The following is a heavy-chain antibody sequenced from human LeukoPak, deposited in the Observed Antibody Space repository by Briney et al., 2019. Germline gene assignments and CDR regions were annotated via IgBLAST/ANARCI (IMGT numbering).Heavy chain of an antibody. V-gene: IGHV3-33*06. Sequence: PGGSLRLSCAASGFTFSSYGMHWVRQAPGKGLEWVAVIWYDGSNKYYADSVKGRFTISRDNSKNTLYLQMNSLRAEDTAVYYCAKAITAAAPRADYYYYYGMDVWGQGTTVTVSS. J-gene: IGHJ6*02. CDR1: GFTFSSYG. D-gene: IGHD6-13*01. CDR2: IWYDGSNK. CDR3: AKAITAAAPRADYYYYYGMDV.